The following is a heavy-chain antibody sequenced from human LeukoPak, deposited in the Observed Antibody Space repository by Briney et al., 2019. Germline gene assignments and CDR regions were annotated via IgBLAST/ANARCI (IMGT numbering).Heavy chain of an antibody. CDR3: ARDGAGRISGSCGD. D-gene: IGHD3-10*01. V-gene: IGHV3-7*01. J-gene: IGHJ4*02. CDR2: MNQDGSEK. Sequence: GGSLRLSCAASGFTFSRYWMSWVRQAPGKGLEWVANMNQDGSEKHYVDSVKGRFTISRDNAKNSLYLQVNSLRAEDTAVYYCARDGAGRISGSCGDWGQGTLLSVSS. CDR1: GFTFSRYW.